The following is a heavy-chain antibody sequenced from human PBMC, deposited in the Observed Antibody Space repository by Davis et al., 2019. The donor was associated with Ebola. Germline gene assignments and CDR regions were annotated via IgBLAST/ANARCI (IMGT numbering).Heavy chain of an antibody. CDR2: ISSSSSTI. CDR1: GFTFSSYS. CDR3: ARRSLDGYTHYYYGMDV. J-gene: IGHJ6*04. V-gene: IGHV3-48*01. Sequence: PGGSLRLSCAASGFTFSSYSMNWVRQAPGKGLEWVSYISSSSSTIYYADSVKGRFTISRDNSKNTLYLQMNSLRAEDTAVYYCARRSLDGYTHYYYGMDVWGKGTTVTVSS. D-gene: IGHD5-24*01.